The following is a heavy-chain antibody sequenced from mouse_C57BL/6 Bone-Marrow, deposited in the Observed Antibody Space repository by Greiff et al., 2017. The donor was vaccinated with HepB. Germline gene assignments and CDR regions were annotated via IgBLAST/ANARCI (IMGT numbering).Heavy chain of an antibody. V-gene: IGHV1-50*01. Sequence: VQLQQPGAELVKPGASVKLSCKASGYTFTSYWMQWVKQRPGQGLEWIGEIDPSDIYTNYNQKFKGKATLTVDTSSSTAYMQLSSLTSEDPAVYYCARTGYWGQGTTLTVSS. CDR1: GYTFTSYW. J-gene: IGHJ2*01. CDR2: IDPSDIYT. CDR3: ARTGY.